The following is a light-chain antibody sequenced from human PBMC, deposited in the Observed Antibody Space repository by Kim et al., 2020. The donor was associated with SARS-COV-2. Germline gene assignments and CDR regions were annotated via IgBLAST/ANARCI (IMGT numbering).Light chain of an antibody. CDR3: QQYSGSLT. V-gene: IGKV3-20*01. J-gene: IGKJ4*01. Sequence: EIVLTQSPVTLSLSPGERATLSCRASQSVSSNDLAWYQQKPGQAPRLLIYATSSRATGIPDRFSGSGSGTEFTFTISKLQPEDVAVFYCQQYSGSLTFGVGTKVDIK. CDR2: ATS. CDR1: QSVSSND.